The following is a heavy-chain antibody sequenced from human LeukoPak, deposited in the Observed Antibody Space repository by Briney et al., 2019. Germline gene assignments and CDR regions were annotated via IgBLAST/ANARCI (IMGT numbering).Heavy chain of an antibody. J-gene: IGHJ1*01. CDR1: EFTFSSYW. CDR2: INSDGSTT. CDR3: AKDQGIAVAGPFQH. D-gene: IGHD6-19*01. V-gene: IGHV3-74*01. Sequence: GGSLRLSCAASEFTFSSYWMHWVRQAPGKGLVWVSRINSDGSTTSYADSVKGRFTISRDNSKNTLHLQMNSLRAEDTAVYYCAKDQGIAVAGPFQHWGQGTLVTVSS.